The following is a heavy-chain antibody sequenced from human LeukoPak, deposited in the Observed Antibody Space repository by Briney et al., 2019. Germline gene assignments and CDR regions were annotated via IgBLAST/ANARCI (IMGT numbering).Heavy chain of an antibody. CDR2: TNHSGST. Sequence: PSETLSLTCAVYGGSFSGYYWSWIRHPPGKGREWIGETNHSGSTNYNPSLKSRVTISVDTSKNQFSLKLSSVTAADTAVYYCARGSVWYSGRYYALWVRAFDIWGQGTMVTVSS. CDR3: ARGSVWYSGRYYALWVRAFDI. V-gene: IGHV4-34*01. D-gene: IGHD1-26*01. CDR1: GGSFSGYY. J-gene: IGHJ3*02.